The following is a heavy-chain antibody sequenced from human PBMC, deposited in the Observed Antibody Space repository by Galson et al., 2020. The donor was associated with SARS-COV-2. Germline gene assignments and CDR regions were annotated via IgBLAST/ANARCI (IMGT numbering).Heavy chain of an antibody. D-gene: IGHD3-22*01. V-gene: IGHV5-51*01. Sequence: GESLKISCKGSGYSFTSYWIGWVRQMPGNGLEWMGIIYPGDSDTRYSPSFQGQVTISADKSISTAYLQWSSLKSSDTAMYYCARHMGHYYDSSGYDAFDIWGQGTMVTVSS. J-gene: IGHJ3*02. CDR2: IYPGDSDT. CDR3: ARHMGHYYDSSGYDAFDI. CDR1: GYSFTSYW.